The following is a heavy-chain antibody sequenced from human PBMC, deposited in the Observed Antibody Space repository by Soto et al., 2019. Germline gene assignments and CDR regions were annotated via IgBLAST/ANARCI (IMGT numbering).Heavy chain of an antibody. D-gene: IGHD6-13*01. CDR1: GFSFSDCW. CDR3: ARDPLVPGGGSNSWYSYSYYGLDL. J-gene: IGHJ6*02. CDR2: IKQDGSER. Sequence: PGGSLRLSCAASGFSFSDCWMTWVRQAPGKGLEWVANIKQDGSERYYVDSVKGRFTVSRDNAKESLYLQMNSLSPEDTAVYYCARDPLVPGGGSNSWYSYSYYGLDLWGQGTTVIAP. V-gene: IGHV3-7*01.